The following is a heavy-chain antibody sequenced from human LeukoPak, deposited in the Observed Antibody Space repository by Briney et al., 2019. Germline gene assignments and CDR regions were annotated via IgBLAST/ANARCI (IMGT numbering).Heavy chain of an antibody. CDR1: GFTVSSNY. J-gene: IGHJ4*02. CDR2: IYSGGST. Sequence: GGSLRLSCAASGFTVSSNYMSWVRQAPGKGLEWVSVIYSGGSTYYADSVKGRFTISRDNSKNTLYLQMNSLRAEDTAVYYCARDPPLSRWAMIVVAYYFDYWGQGTLVTVSS. CDR3: ARDPPLSRWAMIVVAYYFDY. V-gene: IGHV3-53*01. D-gene: IGHD3-22*01.